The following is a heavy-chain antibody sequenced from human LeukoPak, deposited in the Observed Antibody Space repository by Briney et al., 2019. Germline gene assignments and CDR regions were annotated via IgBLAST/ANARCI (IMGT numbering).Heavy chain of an antibody. CDR3: ARVRGFHSYYMDV. CDR1: GDSISSYY. D-gene: IGHD2-15*01. J-gene: IGHJ6*03. Sequence: PSQTLSLTCTVSGDSISSYYWSWIRQPPGKGLEWIGYIYYMVNTNYNPYLTSRVTISVDTSKNQFSLSLSSVTAADTAIYYCARVRGFHSYYMDVWGKGTTVTASS. CDR2: IYYMVNT. V-gene: IGHV4-59*01.